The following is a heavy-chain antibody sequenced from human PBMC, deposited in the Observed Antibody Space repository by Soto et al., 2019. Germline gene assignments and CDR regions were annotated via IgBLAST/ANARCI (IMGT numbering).Heavy chain of an antibody. Sequence: QVQLVDSGGGVVQPGRSLRLSCAASGFTFSRFGMHWVRQVPGKGLEWVAIISADGINRFYADSMRGRFSISRDNSKNILFLQIHSLTADDTAVYYCVKGGPNYAIRERVNWGQGTVVTVSS. CDR3: VKGGPNYAIRERVN. CDR1: GFTFSRFG. CDR2: ISADGINR. J-gene: IGHJ4*02. V-gene: IGHV3-30*18. D-gene: IGHD2-8*01.